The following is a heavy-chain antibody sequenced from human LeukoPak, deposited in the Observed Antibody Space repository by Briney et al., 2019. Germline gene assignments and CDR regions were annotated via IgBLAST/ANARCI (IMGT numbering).Heavy chain of an antibody. D-gene: IGHD4-17*01. CDR3: SRGARDGDFETWFDP. J-gene: IGHJ5*02. Sequence: PGGSLRLSCAASGFTFSACSMHWVRQASGKGLEWVGRNRTKGNTYATAYGASVKGRFTISRDDSKNTTYLQMNSLKTEDTAIYYCSRGARDGDFETWFDPWGRGTLVTVSS. CDR1: GFTFSACS. V-gene: IGHV3-73*01. CDR2: NRTKGNTYAT.